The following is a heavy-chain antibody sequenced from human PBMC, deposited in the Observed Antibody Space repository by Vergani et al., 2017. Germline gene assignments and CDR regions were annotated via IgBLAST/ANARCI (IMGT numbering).Heavy chain of an antibody. Sequence: QLQLQESGPGLVKPSETLSLTCTVSGGSISSSSYYWGWIRQPPGKGLEWIGSIYYSGSTYYNPSLKSRVTISVDTSKNQFSLKLSSVTAADTAVYYCAVXGGDYDSSGYARGFGHYYFDYWGQGTLVTVSS. V-gene: IGHV4-39*07. D-gene: IGHD3-22*01. CDR2: IYYSGST. CDR1: GGSISSSSYY. J-gene: IGHJ4*02. CDR3: AVXGGDYDSSGYARGFGHYYFDY.